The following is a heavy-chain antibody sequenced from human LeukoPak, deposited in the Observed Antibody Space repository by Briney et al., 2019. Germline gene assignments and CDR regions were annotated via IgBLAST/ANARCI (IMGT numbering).Heavy chain of an antibody. Sequence: GGSLRLSCAASGFTFSSYSMSWVRQAPRKGLEWVSSISSRSGYIYYADSVKGRFTISRDNAKNSLYLQMNTLRAEDTAVYYCASFDSSGWHYFDYWGQGTLVTVSA. CDR1: GFTFSSYS. J-gene: IGHJ4*02. V-gene: IGHV3-21*01. D-gene: IGHD6-19*01. CDR3: ASFDSSGWHYFDY. CDR2: ISSRSGYI.